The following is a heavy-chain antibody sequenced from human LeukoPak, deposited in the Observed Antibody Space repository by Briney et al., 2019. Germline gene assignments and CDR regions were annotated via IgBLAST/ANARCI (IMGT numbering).Heavy chain of an antibody. CDR3: AKYYYDSSGYFDY. V-gene: IGHV3-23*01. CDR1: GFTFSSYA. D-gene: IGHD3-22*01. Sequence: GGSLRLSCAASGFTFSSYAMSWVRQAPGKGLEWVSATTGSGGTSYYADSVQGRFTVSRDNSKNTLYLQMNSLRAEDTAVYYCAKYYYDSSGYFDYWGQGTLVTVSS. J-gene: IGHJ4*02. CDR2: TTGSGGTS.